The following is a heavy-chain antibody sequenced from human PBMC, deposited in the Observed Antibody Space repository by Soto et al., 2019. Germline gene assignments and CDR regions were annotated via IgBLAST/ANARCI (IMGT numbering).Heavy chain of an antibody. CDR3: ARQKYWSWYAGLDV. CDR2: IWYDGTNK. D-gene: IGHD2-2*01. V-gene: IGHV3-33*01. J-gene: IGHJ6*01. Sequence: GGTLRLSCAGSGFTFSDYGIHWVRQAPGKGLEWVALIWYDGTNKYYADSLQGRFTISRDKAKQMVYLQMNSLRAEDTAIYHRARQKYWSWYAGLDVRGQGTTGTVSS. CDR1: GFTFSDYG.